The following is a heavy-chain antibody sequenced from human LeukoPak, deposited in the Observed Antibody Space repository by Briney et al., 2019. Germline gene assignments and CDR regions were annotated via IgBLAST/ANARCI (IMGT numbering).Heavy chain of an antibody. Sequence: RAGGSLRLSCVASGLTVSNHWMSWVRQAPGKGLEWVSAISGSGGSTYYADSVKGRFTISRDNSKNTLYLQMNSLRAEDTAVYYCAKTGLYSSGWPFLVYFDYWGQGTLVTVSS. D-gene: IGHD6-19*01. CDR1: GLTVSNHW. J-gene: IGHJ4*02. CDR3: AKTGLYSSGWPFLVYFDY. CDR2: ISGSGGST. V-gene: IGHV3-23*01.